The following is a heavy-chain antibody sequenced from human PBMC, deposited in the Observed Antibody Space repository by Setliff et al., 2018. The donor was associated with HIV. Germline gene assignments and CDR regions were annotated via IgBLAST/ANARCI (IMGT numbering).Heavy chain of an antibody. CDR3: AGGEVRSRYVSSRAPFYHYYYYMDV. Sequence: GGSLRLSCAASGFTFSTYQMSWVRQAPGKGLEWVAKITQDGSDKYYVDSVKGRFTISRDNAQNSVHLQMNSLRAEDTAVYYCAGGEVRSRYVSSRAPFYHYYYYMDVWGKGTTVTVSS. V-gene: IGHV3-7*03. J-gene: IGHJ6*03. CDR2: ITQDGSDK. CDR1: GFTFSTYQ. D-gene: IGHD6-13*01.